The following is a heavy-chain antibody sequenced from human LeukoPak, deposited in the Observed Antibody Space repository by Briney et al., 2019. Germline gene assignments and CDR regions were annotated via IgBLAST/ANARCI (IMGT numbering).Heavy chain of an antibody. CDR1: GYTFTSYY. D-gene: IGHD1-26*01. V-gene: IGHV1-46*01. CDR3: ARDRIVGATGDY. Sequence: ASVKVSCKASGYTFTSYYMHWVRQAPGQGLEWMGIINPSGGSTSYAQKFQGRVTMTRDTSTSTVYMELSSLRSEDTVVYYCARDRIVGATGDYWGQGTLVTVSS. J-gene: IGHJ4*02. CDR2: INPSGGST.